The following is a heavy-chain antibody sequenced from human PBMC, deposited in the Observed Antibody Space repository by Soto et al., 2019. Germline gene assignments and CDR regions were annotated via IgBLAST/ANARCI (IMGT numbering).Heavy chain of an antibody. CDR2: IYYSGST. V-gene: IGHV4-39*01. D-gene: IGHD2-2*02. CDR1: GGSITSSYY. CDR3: ATIPATTSLTDY. Sequence: QLQLQESGPGLVKPSETLSLTCTVSGGSITSSYYWGWIRQPPGKGLEWIGSIYYSGSTYYNPSLNSRVTTSVDTSKNQFSLKLRSVTAADTSVYYCATIPATTSLTDYWVQGTLVTVSS. J-gene: IGHJ4*02.